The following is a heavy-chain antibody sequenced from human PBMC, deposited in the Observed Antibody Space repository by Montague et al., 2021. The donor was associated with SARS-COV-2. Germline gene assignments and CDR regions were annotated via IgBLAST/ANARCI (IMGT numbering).Heavy chain of an antibody. J-gene: IGHJ4*02. Sequence: SLRISCAASGFNFNNYAMNWVRQAPGKGLEWVSVIASGGRSTFYADSVKGRFTISRDNSKDTLYLQMYRLRPEDTAIYYCAKDPFPVAGRYLDYWGQGTLITNSS. CDR1: GFNFNNYA. CDR3: AKDPFPVAGRYLDY. V-gene: IGHV3-23*03. CDR2: IASGGRST. D-gene: IGHD6-19*01.